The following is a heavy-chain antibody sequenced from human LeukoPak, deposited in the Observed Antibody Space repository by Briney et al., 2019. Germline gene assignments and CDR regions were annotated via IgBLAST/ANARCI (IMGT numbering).Heavy chain of an antibody. CDR1: GGSISSGSYY. J-gene: IGHJ3*02. Sequence: SSETLSLTCTVSGGSISSGSYYWSWIRQPAGKGLEWIGRIYTSGSTNYNPSLKSRVTISVDTSKNQFSLKLSSVTAADTAVYYCARADYVDAFDIWGQGTMVTVSS. CDR3: ARADYVDAFDI. V-gene: IGHV4-61*02. D-gene: IGHD4-17*01. CDR2: IYTSGST.